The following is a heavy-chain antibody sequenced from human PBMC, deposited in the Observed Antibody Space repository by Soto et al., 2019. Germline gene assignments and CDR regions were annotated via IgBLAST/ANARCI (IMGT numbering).Heavy chain of an antibody. Sequence: SGPTLVNPTQTLTLTCTFSGFSLSTSGMCVSWIRQPPGKALEWLALIDWDDDKYYSTSLKTRLTISKDTSKNQVVLTMTNMDPVDTATYYCARIRLQLRYFDWLPNYYYYYDMDVWGQGTTVTVSS. V-gene: IGHV2-70*01. CDR3: ARIRLQLRYFDWLPNYYYYYDMDV. D-gene: IGHD3-9*01. CDR1: GFSLSTSGMC. J-gene: IGHJ6*02. CDR2: IDWDDDK.